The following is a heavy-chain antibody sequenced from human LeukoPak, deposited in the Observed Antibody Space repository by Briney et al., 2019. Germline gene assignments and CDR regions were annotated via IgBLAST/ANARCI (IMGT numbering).Heavy chain of an antibody. CDR2: IRYDGSNK. D-gene: IGHD4/OR15-4a*01. CDR3: AEDHGGTMVPDAFDI. J-gene: IGHJ3*02. CDR1: GLTFSSYG. Sequence: GGSLRLSCAASGLTFSSYGMHWVRQAPGKGLEWVAFIRYDGSNKYYADSVKGRFTFSRDNSKNTLYLQMNSLRAEDTAVYYCAEDHGGTMVPDAFDIWGQGTMVTVSS. V-gene: IGHV3-30*02.